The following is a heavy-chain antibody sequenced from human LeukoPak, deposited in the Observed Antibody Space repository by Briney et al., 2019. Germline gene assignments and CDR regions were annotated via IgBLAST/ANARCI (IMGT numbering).Heavy chain of an antibody. V-gene: IGHV4-4*07. D-gene: IGHD2-21*01. CDR3: ARGVVIAPQTFDY. CDR1: GGSISSFY. CDR2: ISTRGNA. Sequence: SETLSLTCSVSGGSISSFYWSWVRQPAGKGLEWIGRISTRGNADYNPSLKSRVTLSIDTSKNQFSLKLSSVTAADTAVYYCARGVVIAPQTFDYWGQGTLVTVSS. J-gene: IGHJ4*02.